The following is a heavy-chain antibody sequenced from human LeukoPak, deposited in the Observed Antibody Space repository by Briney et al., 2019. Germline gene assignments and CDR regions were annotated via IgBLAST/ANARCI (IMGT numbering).Heavy chain of an antibody. Sequence: GGSVRLSCAASGFTFSSYSMNWVRQAPGKGLEWVSSISSSSSYIYYADSVKGRFTISRDNAKNSLYLQMNSLRAEDTAVYYCARKGRGYSYGFDYWGQGTLVTVSS. CDR1: GFTFSSYS. V-gene: IGHV3-21*01. D-gene: IGHD5-18*01. CDR2: ISSSSSYI. CDR3: ARKGRGYSYGFDY. J-gene: IGHJ4*02.